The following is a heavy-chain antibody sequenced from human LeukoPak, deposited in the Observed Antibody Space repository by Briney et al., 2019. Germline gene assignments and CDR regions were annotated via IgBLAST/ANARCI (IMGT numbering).Heavy chain of an antibody. CDR2: IYYSGST. Sequence: SETLSLTCTVSGGSISSYYWSWIRQPPGKGLEWIGYIYYSGSTNYNHSLKSRVTISVDTSKNQFSLKLSSVTAADTAVYYCASHRDIVANFDYWGQGTLVTVSS. J-gene: IGHJ4*02. D-gene: IGHD5-12*01. CDR1: GGSISSYY. V-gene: IGHV4-59*01. CDR3: ASHRDIVANFDY.